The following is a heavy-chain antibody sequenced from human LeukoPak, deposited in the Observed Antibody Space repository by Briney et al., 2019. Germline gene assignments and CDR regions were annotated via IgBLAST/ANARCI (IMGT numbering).Heavy chain of an antibody. CDR3: ARGPPGYYNGMDV. Sequence: GVSLRLSCAASGFTFNRYWMHWVRQGPGKGLVWVSHINSDGSITSYAESVKGRFTVSRDNAKNTLYLQMDSLRAEDTAVYYCARGPPGYYNGMDVWGQGTTVSVSS. V-gene: IGHV3-74*01. CDR2: INSDGSIT. CDR1: GFTFNRYW. J-gene: IGHJ6*02.